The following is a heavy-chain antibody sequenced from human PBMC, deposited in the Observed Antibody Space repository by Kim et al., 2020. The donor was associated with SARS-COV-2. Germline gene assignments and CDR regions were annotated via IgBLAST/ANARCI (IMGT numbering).Heavy chain of an antibody. CDR1: GYTFTNYP. CDR2: INTNTGSP. J-gene: IGHJ5*02. Sequence: ASVKVSCKASGYTFTNYPMNWVRQAPGQGFEWMGWINTNTGSPTYAQGFTGRFVFSLDTSVSTAYLQTINLKAEDTAVYYCAPDRRGNFWYVGTHHTHRTWFDPWGQGTLVTVSS. V-gene: IGHV7-4-1*02. CDR3: APDRRGNFWYVGTHHTHRTWFDP. D-gene: IGHD3-10*02.